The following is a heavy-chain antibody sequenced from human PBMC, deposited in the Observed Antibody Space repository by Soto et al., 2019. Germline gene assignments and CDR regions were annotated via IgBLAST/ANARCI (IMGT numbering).Heavy chain of an antibody. CDR3: ARQTRPLPAAVNY. CDR2: IYPGDSDT. J-gene: IGHJ4*02. V-gene: IGHV5-51*01. Sequence: GESLKISCKGSGYSFTSYWIGWVRQVPGKGLEWMGIIYPGDSDTRYSPSFQGQVTISADKSISTAYLQWSSLKASDTAMYYCARQTRPLPAAVNYWGQGTLVTVSS. CDR1: GYSFTSYW. D-gene: IGHD2-2*01.